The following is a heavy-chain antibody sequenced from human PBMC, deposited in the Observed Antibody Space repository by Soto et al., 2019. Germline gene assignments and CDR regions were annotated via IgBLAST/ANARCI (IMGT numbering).Heavy chain of an antibody. CDR2: ISSSSSYI. J-gene: IGHJ3*02. D-gene: IGHD6-13*01. CDR1: GFTFSSYS. Sequence: PGGSLRLSCAASGFTFSSYSMNWVRQAPGKGLEWVSSISSSSSYIYYADSVKGRFTISRDSAKNSLYLQMNSLRAEDTAVYYCARLAAASDAFDIWGQGTMVTVSS. CDR3: ARLAAASDAFDI. V-gene: IGHV3-21*01.